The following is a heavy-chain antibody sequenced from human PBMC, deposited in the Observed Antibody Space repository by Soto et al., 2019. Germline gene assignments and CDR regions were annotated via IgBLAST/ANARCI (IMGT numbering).Heavy chain of an antibody. D-gene: IGHD6-19*01. Sequence: EVQLVESGGGLVKPGGSLRLSCAASGFTSSSYSMNWVRQAPGKGLEWVSSISSSSSYIYYADSVKGRFTISRDNAKNSLYLQMNSLRAEDTAVYYCATYHSSGWYYFDYWGQGTLVTVSS. J-gene: IGHJ4*02. CDR3: ATYHSSGWYYFDY. V-gene: IGHV3-21*01. CDR1: GFTSSSYS. CDR2: ISSSSSYI.